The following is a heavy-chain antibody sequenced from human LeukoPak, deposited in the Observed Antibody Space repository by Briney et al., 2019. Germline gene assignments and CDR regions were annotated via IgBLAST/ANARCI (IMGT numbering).Heavy chain of an antibody. Sequence: QPGGSLRLSCAASGFTFSSYTMHWVRQAPGKGLEWVAVISYDEGNKHYADSVKGRFTISRDNSRNTLYLQMNSLRAEDTAVYYCASTQLWFSNWGQGTMVTVSS. J-gene: IGHJ3*01. CDR2: ISYDEGNK. CDR3: ASTQLWFSN. V-gene: IGHV3-30*04. D-gene: IGHD5-18*01. CDR1: GFTFSSYT.